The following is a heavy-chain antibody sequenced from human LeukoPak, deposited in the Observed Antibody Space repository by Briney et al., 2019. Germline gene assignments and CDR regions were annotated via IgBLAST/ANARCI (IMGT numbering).Heavy chain of an antibody. CDR1: GFTFSGSA. Sequence: PGGSLRLSCAASGFTFSGSAIHWVRQASGKGLEWVGRIRDKTNNYATAYAASVKGRFTISRDDSKNTAYLQMNSLKTEDTAIYYCIRLVTDAHFDYWGQGTQVTVSS. D-gene: IGHD3-16*02. CDR2: IRDKTNNYAT. CDR3: IRLVTDAHFDY. J-gene: IGHJ4*02. V-gene: IGHV3-73*01.